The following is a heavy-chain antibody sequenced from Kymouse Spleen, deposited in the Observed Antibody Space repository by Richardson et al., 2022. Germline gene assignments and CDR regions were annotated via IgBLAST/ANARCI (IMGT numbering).Heavy chain of an antibody. V-gene: IGHV4-34*01. CDR3: ARGYNWNYENYFDY. J-gene: IGHJ4*02. CDR1: GGSFSGYY. CDR2: INHSGST. D-gene: IGHD1-1*01,IGHD1-7*01. Sequence: QVQLQQWGAGLLKPSETLSLTCAVYGGSFSGYYWSWIRQPPGKGLEWIGEINHSGSTNYNPSLKSRVTISVDTSKNQFSLKLSSVTAADTAVYYCARGYNWNYENYFDYWGQGTLVTVSS.